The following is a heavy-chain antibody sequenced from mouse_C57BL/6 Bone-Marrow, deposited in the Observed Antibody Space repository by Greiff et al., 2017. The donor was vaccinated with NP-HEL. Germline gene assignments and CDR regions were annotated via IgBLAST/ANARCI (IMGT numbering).Heavy chain of an antibody. Sequence: VQLQQPGAELVKPGASVKLSCKASGYTFTSYWMQWVKQRPGQGLEWIGDIDPSDSYTNYNQKFKGKATLTVDTSSSTAYMQLSSLTSEDSAVYYCARCPLTTVVDYFDYWGQGTTLTVSS. CDR2: IDPSDSYT. V-gene: IGHV1-50*01. CDR3: ARCPLTTVVDYFDY. CDR1: GYTFTSYW. D-gene: IGHD1-1*01. J-gene: IGHJ2*01.